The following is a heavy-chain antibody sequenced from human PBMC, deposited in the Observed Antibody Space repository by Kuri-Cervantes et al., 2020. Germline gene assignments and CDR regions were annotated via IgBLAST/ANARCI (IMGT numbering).Heavy chain of an antibody. V-gene: IGHV3-30-3*02. J-gene: IGHJ6*03. CDR2: ISYDGTNK. CDR1: EFTFSAYA. Sequence: GGSLRLSCEASEFTFSAYAMHWVRQAPGKGLEWVAAISYDGTNKDYADSVKGRFTISRDNSKNTLYLQTNSLRAEDTAVYYCAKRGYYYDSSKRGMDYYYMDVWGKGTTVTVSS. CDR3: AKRGYYYDSSKRGMDYYYMDV. D-gene: IGHD3-22*01.